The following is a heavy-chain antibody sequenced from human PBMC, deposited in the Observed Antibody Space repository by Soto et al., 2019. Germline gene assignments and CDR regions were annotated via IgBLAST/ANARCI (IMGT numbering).Heavy chain of an antibody. J-gene: IGHJ6*04. CDR1: GGTFSSYA. CDR3: ERSYSSSWPTMGYYYYGMDV. D-gene: IGHD6-13*01. CDR2: IIPIFGTA. V-gene: IGHV1-69*06. Sequence: ASVKVSCKASGGTFSSYAISWVRQAPGQGLEWMGGIIPIFGTANYAQKFQGRVTITADKSTSTAYMELSSLRSEDTAVYYCERSYSSSWPTMGYYYYGMDVWGKGTTVTVSS.